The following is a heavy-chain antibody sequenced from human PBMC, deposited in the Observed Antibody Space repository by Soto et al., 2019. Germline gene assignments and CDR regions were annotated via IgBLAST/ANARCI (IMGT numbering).Heavy chain of an antibody. CDR2: INAGNGNT. J-gene: IGHJ5*02. CDR3: ARDLAAFDP. V-gene: IGHV1-3*01. Sequence: CTVSGGSISNYYWSWIRQPPGRGLEWMGWINAGNGNTKYSQKFQGRVTITRDTSASTAYMELSSLRSEDTAVYYCARDLAAFDPWGQGTLVTVSS. CDR1: GGSISNYY.